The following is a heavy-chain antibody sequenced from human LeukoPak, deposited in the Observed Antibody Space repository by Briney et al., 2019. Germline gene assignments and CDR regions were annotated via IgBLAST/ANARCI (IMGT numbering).Heavy chain of an antibody. V-gene: IGHV4-34*01. Sequence: PSETLSLTCAVYGGSFSGYYWSWIRQPPGKGLEWIGEINHSGSTNYNPSLKSRVTISVDTSKNQFSLKLSSVTAADTAVYYCARGLGIAVAGTYFDYWGQGTLVTASS. CDR1: GGSFSGYY. CDR3: ARGLGIAVAGTYFDY. J-gene: IGHJ4*02. D-gene: IGHD6-19*01. CDR2: INHSGST.